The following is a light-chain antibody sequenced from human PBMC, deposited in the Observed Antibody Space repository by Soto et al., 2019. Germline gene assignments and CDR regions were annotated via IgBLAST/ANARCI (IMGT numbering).Light chain of an antibody. Sequence: EIVLTQSPGTLSLSRGERATLSCRASQSVSGSFLAWYQHKPGQTPRLLIYDTSTRATGVPTRFSGSGSGTDFTLTISSLEPEDFAVYYCQQRSNWPPWTFGQGTKVDIK. CDR1: QSVSGSF. CDR3: QQRSNWPPWT. J-gene: IGKJ1*01. V-gene: IGKV3D-20*02. CDR2: DTS.